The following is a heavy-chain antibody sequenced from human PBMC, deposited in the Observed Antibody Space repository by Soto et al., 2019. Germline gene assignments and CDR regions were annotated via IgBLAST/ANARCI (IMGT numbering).Heavy chain of an antibody. V-gene: IGHV4-59*08. D-gene: IGHD1-1*01. CDR2: MYYGGNT. Sequence: PSETLSLTCTVSGGSITTYYWNWIRQPPGKGLEWIGYMYYGGNTNYNPSLESRVTISVDTSKNQLSLKLSSVTAADTAVYYCATGATGRKNAFDIWGQGTMVTVSS. J-gene: IGHJ3*02. CDR1: GGSITTYY. CDR3: ATGATGRKNAFDI.